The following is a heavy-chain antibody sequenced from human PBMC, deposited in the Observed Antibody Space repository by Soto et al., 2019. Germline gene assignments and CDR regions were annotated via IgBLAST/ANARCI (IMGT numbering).Heavy chain of an antibody. CDR1: GFTVSSNY. CDR3: ARFMAVAGDYYYGMDV. D-gene: IGHD6-19*01. Sequence: PGGSLRLSCAASGFTVSSNYMSWVRQAPGKGLEWVSVIYSGGSTYYADSVKGRFTISRDNAKNSLYLQMNSLRAEDTALYYCARFMAVAGDYYYGMDVWGQGTTVTVSS. J-gene: IGHJ6*02. CDR2: IYSGGST. V-gene: IGHV3-53*01.